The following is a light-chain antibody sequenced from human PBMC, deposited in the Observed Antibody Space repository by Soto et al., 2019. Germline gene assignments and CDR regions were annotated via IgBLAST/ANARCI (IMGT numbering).Light chain of an antibody. J-gene: IGKJ4*01. CDR3: QQLSRYPLT. CDR2: SAS. CDR1: QALSNY. Sequence: DIQLTQSPFVLSASVGDTVTITCRASQALSNYLAWYQQKPGKAPDLLIYSASTLQSGVPSRFSGSGSETEFSLTIRALQPEDFATYYCQQLSRYPLTFGGGTKVDIK. V-gene: IGKV1-9*01.